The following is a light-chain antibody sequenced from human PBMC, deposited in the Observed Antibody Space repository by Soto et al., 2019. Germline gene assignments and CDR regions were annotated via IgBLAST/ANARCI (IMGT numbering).Light chain of an antibody. J-gene: IGKJ1*01. V-gene: IGKV1-27*01. CDR2: AAS. CDR3: QKYNKAPWT. CDR1: RDIDNS. Sequence: DIQVTQSPPSLSASVGDRVTITCRASRDIDNSLAWYQQIPGKAPKLLIYAASTLQSGVPSRFRGSGSGTSFILTITTLQPEDVATYYCQKYNKAPWTFGQGTKVEV.